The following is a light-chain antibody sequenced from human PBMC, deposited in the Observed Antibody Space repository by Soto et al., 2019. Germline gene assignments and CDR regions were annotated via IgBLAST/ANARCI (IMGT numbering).Light chain of an antibody. Sequence: QSVLAQPPSASGPPGQSITISCTGTSSDVGGYDFVSWYQQHPGKAPKLMIYEVTKRPSGVPDRFSGSKSGNTASLTVSGLQPEDEADYYCSSYAASNKHVFGTGTKVTV. CDR1: SSDVGGYDF. CDR2: EVT. J-gene: IGLJ1*01. V-gene: IGLV2-8*01. CDR3: SSYAASNKHV.